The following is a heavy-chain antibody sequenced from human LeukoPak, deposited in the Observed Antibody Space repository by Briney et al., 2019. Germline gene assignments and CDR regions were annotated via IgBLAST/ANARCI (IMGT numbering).Heavy chain of an antibody. Sequence: GGSLRLSCASSGFSFSSFDMTWVRQAPGKGLEWVSGISNGGDRTYYADSVKGRFTISRDNSKNTLYLQMNSLRAEDTAVYYCAKDLAAAGTNYYYYYMDVWGKGTTVTVSS. CDR3: AKDLAAAGTNYYYYYMDV. D-gene: IGHD6-13*01. V-gene: IGHV3-23*01. CDR1: GFSFSSFD. J-gene: IGHJ6*03. CDR2: ISNGGDRT.